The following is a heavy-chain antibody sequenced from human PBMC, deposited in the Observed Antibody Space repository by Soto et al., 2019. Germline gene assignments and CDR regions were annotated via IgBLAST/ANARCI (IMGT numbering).Heavy chain of an antibody. CDR2: THPGDSDT. V-gene: IGHV5-51*01. CDR1: GYTFNNYW. D-gene: IGHD3-22*01. CDR3: ARHVKEIVDDH. J-gene: IGHJ4*02. Sequence: GESLKISCKGSGYTFNNYWIGWVRQMPGKGLEWMGMTHPGDSDTRYSPSFQGQVTISADKSISTAYLQWSSLKASDTAMYYCARHVKEIVDDHWGQGTLVTVSS.